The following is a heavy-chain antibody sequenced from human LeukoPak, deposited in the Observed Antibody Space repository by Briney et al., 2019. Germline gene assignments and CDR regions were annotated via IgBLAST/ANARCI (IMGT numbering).Heavy chain of an antibody. Sequence: SVKVSCKASGYTFTSYYMHWVRQAPGQGLEWMGRIIPILGIANYAQKFQGRVTITADKSTSAAYMELSSLRSEDTAVYYCARVGRMVRGVIDYYYYGMDVWGQGTTVTVSS. CDR2: IIPILGIA. V-gene: IGHV1-69*04. CDR1: GYTFTSYY. J-gene: IGHJ6*02. CDR3: ARVGRMVRGVIDYYYYGMDV. D-gene: IGHD3-10*01.